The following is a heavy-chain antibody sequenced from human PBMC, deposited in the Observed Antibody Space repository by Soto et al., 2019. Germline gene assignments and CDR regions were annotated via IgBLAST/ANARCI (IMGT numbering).Heavy chain of an antibody. D-gene: IGHD3-22*01. CDR3: ARMYYYDSSGPSGAFDI. CDR1: GDAISSGYH. V-gene: IGHV4-38-2*01. Sequence: SETLSLTCAVSGDAISSGYHWAWLRQPPGKGLEWIGDINHSGSTNYNPSIKSRVTISVDTSKNQFSLKLSSVTAADTAVYYCARMYYYDSSGPSGAFDIWGQGTMVTV. CDR2: INHSGST. J-gene: IGHJ3*02.